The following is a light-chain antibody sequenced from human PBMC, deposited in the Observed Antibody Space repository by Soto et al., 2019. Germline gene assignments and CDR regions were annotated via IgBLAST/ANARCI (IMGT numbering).Light chain of an antibody. CDR1: QSVSSY. Sequence: TMSDATLPLYPGERATLSCRASQSVSSYLAWYQQKPGQAPRLLIYDASNRATGIPARVSGSGSGTDLTLTISSLEPEDFAVYYCQQRSNWPPVTFGQGRLLEIK. CDR3: QQRSNWPPVT. CDR2: DAS. V-gene: IGKV3-11*01. J-gene: IGKJ5*01.